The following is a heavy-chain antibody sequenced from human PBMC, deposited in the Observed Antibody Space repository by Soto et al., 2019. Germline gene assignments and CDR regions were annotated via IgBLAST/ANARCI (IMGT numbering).Heavy chain of an antibody. CDR2: INHSGST. CDR3: ARVEVAGPGY. V-gene: IGHV4-34*01. J-gene: IGHJ4*02. D-gene: IGHD6-19*01. CDR1: GGSFSGYY. Sequence: SETLSLTCAVYGGSFSGYYWSWTRQPPGKGLEWIGEINHSGSTNYNPSLKSRVTISVDTSKNQFSLKLSSVTAADTAVYYCARVEVAGPGYWGQGTLVTVSS.